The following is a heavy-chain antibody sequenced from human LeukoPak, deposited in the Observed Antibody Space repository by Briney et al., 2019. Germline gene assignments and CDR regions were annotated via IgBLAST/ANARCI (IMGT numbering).Heavy chain of an antibody. D-gene: IGHD5-18*01. CDR3: AGGGYSYSPFDY. CDR1: GGSFSGCY. J-gene: IGHJ4*02. Sequence: ETLSLTCAVSGGSFSGCYWSWIRQPPGKGLEWVSVIYSGGSTYYADSVKGRFTISRDNSKNTLYLQMNSLRAEDTAVYYCAGGGYSYSPFDYWGQGTLATVSS. V-gene: IGHV3-66*01. CDR2: IYSGGST.